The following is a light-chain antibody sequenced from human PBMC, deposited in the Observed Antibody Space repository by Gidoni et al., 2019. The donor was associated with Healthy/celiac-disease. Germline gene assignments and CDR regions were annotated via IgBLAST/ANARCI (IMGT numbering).Light chain of an antibody. CDR3: LQDYNCSWT. CDR2: AAS. V-gene: IGKV1-6*01. Sequence: AIQMTQSPSSLSASVGDRVTITCRASQGIRNALGWYQQKPGNAPKLLIYAASSLQSGVPSRFSGSGSGTDFTLTISSLQPEDFATYYCLQDYNCSWTFGQGTKVEIK. J-gene: IGKJ1*01. CDR1: QGIRNA.